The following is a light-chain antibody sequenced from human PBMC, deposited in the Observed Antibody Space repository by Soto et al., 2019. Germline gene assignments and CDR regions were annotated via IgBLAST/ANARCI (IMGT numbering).Light chain of an antibody. J-gene: IGKJ3*01. V-gene: IGKV1-33*01. CDR3: QQYDNLPR. CDR1: QDIRNY. Sequence: DIQMTQSPSSLSASVGDRVTITCQASQDIRNYLNWYQQKPGKAPKLLIYDASNLEAGVPSRFSGSGSGTDFTFTISNLQPEDFATYYCQQYDNLPRFGPGTKVDIK. CDR2: DAS.